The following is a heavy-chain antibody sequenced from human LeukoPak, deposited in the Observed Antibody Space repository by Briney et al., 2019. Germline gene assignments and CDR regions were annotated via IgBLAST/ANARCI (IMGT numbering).Heavy chain of an antibody. V-gene: IGHV3-43*02. CDR2: ISGDGGST. CDR1: GFTFDNYA. J-gene: IGHJ1*01. Sequence: GGSLRLSCAASGFTFDNYAIHWVRQAPGKGLEWDSLISGDGGSTYYADSMKGRFTISRDNSKNSLYLQMNSLRTEDTALYYCARDSQEFFQHWGQGTLVTVSS. CDR3: ARDSQEFFQH.